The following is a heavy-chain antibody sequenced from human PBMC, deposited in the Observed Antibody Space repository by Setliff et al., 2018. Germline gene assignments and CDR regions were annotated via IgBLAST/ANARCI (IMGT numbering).Heavy chain of an antibody. D-gene: IGHD7-27*01. CDR3: ARLKSRNWGLWYFDL. V-gene: IGHV4-39*01. CDR2: IYYSGST. CDR1: GGSISSSSYY. Sequence: KTSETLSLTCTVSGGSISSSSYYWGWIRQPPGKGLEWIGSIYYSGSTYYNPSLKSRVTISVDTSKNQFSLKLSSVTAADTAVYYCARLKSRNWGLWYFDLWGRGTLVTVPQ. J-gene: IGHJ2*01.